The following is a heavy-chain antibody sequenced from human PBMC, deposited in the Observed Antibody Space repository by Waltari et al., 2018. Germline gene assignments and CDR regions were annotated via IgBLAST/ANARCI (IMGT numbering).Heavy chain of an antibody. CDR3: AKDGGDRNYYFDY. CDR1: GFHLRRLP. J-gene: IGHJ4*02. D-gene: IGHD2-21*01. V-gene: IGHV3-30*10. Sequence: QVQLVESGGGVVQPGRSLRLSCVASGFHLRRLPMHWVRQAPGKGLEWVAVISFDGNNKYYTESVRGRFTISRDNSKNTLYLQMNSLRAEDTAVYYCAKDGGDRNYYFDYWGQGTLVSVSS. CDR2: ISFDGNNK.